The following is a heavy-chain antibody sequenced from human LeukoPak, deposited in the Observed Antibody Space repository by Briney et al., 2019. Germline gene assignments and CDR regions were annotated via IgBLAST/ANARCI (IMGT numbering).Heavy chain of an antibody. V-gene: IGHV4-59*01. CDR2: IYYSGST. J-gene: IGHJ4*02. Sequence: SETLSLTCTVSGGSISSYYWSWIRQPPGKGLEWIGYIYYSGSTNYNPSLKSRVTISVDTSKNQFSLKLSSVTAADTAVYYCARLGYDILTGYYGFDYWGQGTLVTVSS. CDR3: ARLGYDILTGYYGFDY. D-gene: IGHD3-9*01. CDR1: GGSISSYY.